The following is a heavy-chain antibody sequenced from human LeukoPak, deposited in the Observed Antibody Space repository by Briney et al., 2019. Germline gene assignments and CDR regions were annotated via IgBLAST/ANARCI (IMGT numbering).Heavy chain of an antibody. J-gene: IGHJ6*03. V-gene: IGHV4-61*02. Sequence: PSQTLSLTCTVSGGSISSGSYYWSWIRQPAGKGLEWIGRIYTSGSTNYNPSLKSPVTIAVDTSKNQFTLKLSSVSAAVTAVYFCARHRCCSGNNFYYYYYMDVWGKGATVTISS. CDR2: IYTSGST. D-gene: IGHD3-10*02. CDR1: GGSISSGSYY. CDR3: ARHRCCSGNNFYYYYYMDV.